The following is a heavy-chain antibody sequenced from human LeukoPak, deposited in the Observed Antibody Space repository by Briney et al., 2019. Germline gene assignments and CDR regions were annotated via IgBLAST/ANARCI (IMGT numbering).Heavy chain of an antibody. J-gene: IGHJ3*02. CDR3: ARDTTYYDFWSGYSPGPAFDI. CDR2: INEDGREK. CDR1: GFTFSSYW. V-gene: IGHV3-7*01. D-gene: IGHD3-3*01. Sequence: PGGSLRLSCAASGFTFSSYWMSWVRQAPGKGLEGVANINEDGREKYFVDSVKGRFTISRDNAKNSLYLQMNSLRAEDTAVYYCARDTTYYDFWSGYSPGPAFDIWGQGTMVTVSS.